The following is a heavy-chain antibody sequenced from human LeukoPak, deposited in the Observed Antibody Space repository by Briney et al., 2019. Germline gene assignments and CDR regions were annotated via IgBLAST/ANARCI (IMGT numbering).Heavy chain of an antibody. CDR1: GGTFSSYA. D-gene: IGHD5-24*01. Sequence: SVKVSCKASGGTFSSYAISWVRQAPGQGLEWMGRMIPIFGIANYAQKFQGRVTITADKSTSTAYMELSSLRSEDTAVYYCARDRSRDGYKYYFDYWGQGTLVTVSS. V-gene: IGHV1-69*04. J-gene: IGHJ4*02. CDR3: ARDRSRDGYKYYFDY. CDR2: MIPIFGIA.